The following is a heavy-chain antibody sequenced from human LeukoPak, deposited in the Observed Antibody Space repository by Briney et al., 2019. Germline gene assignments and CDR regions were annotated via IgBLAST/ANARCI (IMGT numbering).Heavy chain of an antibody. Sequence: SETLSLTSTVSGGSISSYYWSWIRQPPGKGLEWIGYIYYSGSTNYNPSLKSRVTISVDTSKNQFSLKLSSVTAANTAVYYCARYAAAGTDYYYYMDVWGKGTTVTVSS. CDR2: IYYSGST. CDR1: GGSISSYY. J-gene: IGHJ6*03. D-gene: IGHD6-13*01. CDR3: ARYAAAGTDYYYYMDV. V-gene: IGHV4-59*01.